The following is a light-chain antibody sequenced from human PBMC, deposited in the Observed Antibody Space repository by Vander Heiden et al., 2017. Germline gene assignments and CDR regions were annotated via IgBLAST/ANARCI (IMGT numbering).Light chain of an antibody. CDR1: QSVIRSY. Sequence: EIVLTQSPGTLSLSPGERATLSCRASQSVIRSYLAWYQHKRGQSPRLLIHGASSRATGIPDRFSGSGSGTDFTLTISRLEPQDLAVYYCQQYGSSPWTFGQGTKVEVK. CDR2: GAS. J-gene: IGKJ1*01. CDR3: QQYGSSPWT. V-gene: IGKV3-20*01.